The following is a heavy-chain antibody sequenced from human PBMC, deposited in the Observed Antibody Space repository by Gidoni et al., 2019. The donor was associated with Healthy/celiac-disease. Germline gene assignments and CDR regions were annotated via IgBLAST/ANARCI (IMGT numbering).Heavy chain of an antibody. D-gene: IGHD3-22*01. Sequence: EVQLVESGGGLVQPGGSLRLSCSASGFTFSSYAMHWVRQAPGKGLEYVSAISSNGGSTYYADSVKGRFTISRDNSKNTLYLQMSSLRAEDTAVYYCVIQGPDYYDSSGYYNYYGMDVWGQGTTVTVSS. CDR3: VIQGPDYYDSSGYYNYYGMDV. CDR2: ISSNGGST. V-gene: IGHV3-64D*09. CDR1: GFTFSSYA. J-gene: IGHJ6*02.